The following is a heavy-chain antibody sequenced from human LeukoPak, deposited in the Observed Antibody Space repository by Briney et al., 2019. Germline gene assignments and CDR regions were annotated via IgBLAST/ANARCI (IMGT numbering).Heavy chain of an antibody. CDR3: ARARGRTLMTTPAETAWFSGFENWFDP. D-gene: IGHD4-17*01. CDR2: IYTSGST. J-gene: IGHJ5*02. CDR1: GGSISSYY. Sequence: KPSETLSLTCTVSGGSISSYYWSWIRQPAGKGLEWIGRIYTSGSTNYNPSLKSRVTMSVDTSKNQFSLKLSSVTAADTAVYYCARARGRTLMTTPAETAWFSGFENWFDPWGQGTLVTVSS. V-gene: IGHV4-4*07.